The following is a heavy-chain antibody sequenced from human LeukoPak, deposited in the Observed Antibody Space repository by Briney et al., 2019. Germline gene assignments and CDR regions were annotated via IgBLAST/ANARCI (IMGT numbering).Heavy chain of an antibody. D-gene: IGHD5-18*01. CDR1: GDSISSYY. Sequence: PSETLSLTCTVSGDSISSYYWSWIRQPPGKGLEWIGYIFYTGSTSYNPSLKSRVTLSVDTSKSQISLKLSSVTAADTAVYYCAGHSGDTYGSDHWGQGALVIVSS. J-gene: IGHJ4*02. CDR2: IFYTGST. CDR3: AGHSGDTYGSDH. V-gene: IGHV4-59*08.